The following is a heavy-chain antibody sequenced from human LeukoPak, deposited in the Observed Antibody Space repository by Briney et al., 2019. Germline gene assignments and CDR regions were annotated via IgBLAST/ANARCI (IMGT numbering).Heavy chain of an antibody. D-gene: IGHD2-2*01. V-gene: IGHV1-2*02. CDR1: RYTLTVHY. CDR2: INPNSGGT. CDR3: ARGRCSSRSCYLFDY. Sequence: ASVKVSSTAARYTLTVHYMHWVRQAPGQGLEWMGWINPNSGGTSYAQKFQGRVTMTRETSSSTAYMELSRLRSDDTAVYYWARGRCSSRSCYLFDYWGRGALVTVSS. J-gene: IGHJ4*02.